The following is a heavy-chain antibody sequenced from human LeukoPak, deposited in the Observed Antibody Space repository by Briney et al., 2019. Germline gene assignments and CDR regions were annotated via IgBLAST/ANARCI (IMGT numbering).Heavy chain of an antibody. CDR2: ISSSSSYI. V-gene: IGHV3-21*01. CDR3: ARDGLLDAFDI. J-gene: IGHJ3*02. CDR1: GFTVNSRY. Sequence: GGSLRLSCAASGFTVNSRYLSWVRQAPGKGLEWVSSISSSSSYIYYADSVKGRFTISRDNAKNSLYLQMNSLRAEDTAVYYCARDGLLDAFDIWGQGTMVTVSS.